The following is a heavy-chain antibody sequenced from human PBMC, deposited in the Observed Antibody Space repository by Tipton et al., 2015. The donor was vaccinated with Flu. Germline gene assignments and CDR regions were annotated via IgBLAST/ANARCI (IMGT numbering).Heavy chain of an antibody. CDR2: ISGSGDTT. J-gene: IGHJ4*02. V-gene: IGHV3-23*01. D-gene: IGHD2-15*01. Sequence: AVSGFTFITYGMSWVRQTPGKGLEWVSVISGSGDTTNYADSVEGRFTISRDNSKNTLYLQMNNLRVDDTAIYYCAKRFCGGGSCSGVIKEWGQGTLVTVSS. CDR3: AKRFCGGGSCSGVIKE. CDR1: GFTFITYG.